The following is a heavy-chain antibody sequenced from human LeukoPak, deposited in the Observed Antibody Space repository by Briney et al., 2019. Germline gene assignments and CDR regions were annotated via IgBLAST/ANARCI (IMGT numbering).Heavy chain of an antibody. Sequence: GGSLRLSCAASGFTFSNAWMSWVRQAPGKGLEWVGRIKSKTDGGTTDYAAPVKGRFTISRDDSKNTLYLQMNSLKTEDTDVYYCTTEYYYGSGSYYNYFDYWGQGTLVTVSS. CDR3: TTEYYYGSGSYYNYFDY. D-gene: IGHD3-10*01. V-gene: IGHV3-15*01. CDR1: GFTFSNAW. CDR2: IKSKTDGGTT. J-gene: IGHJ4*02.